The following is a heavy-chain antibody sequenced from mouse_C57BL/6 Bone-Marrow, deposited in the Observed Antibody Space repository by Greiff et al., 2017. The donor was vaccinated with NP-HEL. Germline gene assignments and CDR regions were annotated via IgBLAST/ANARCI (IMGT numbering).Heavy chain of an antibody. CDR2: IDPSDSET. CDR3: ASSYYDYDRYYAMDY. J-gene: IGHJ4*01. Sequence: VQLQQPGAELVRPGSSVKLSCKASGYTFTSYWMHWVKQRPIQGLEWIGNIDPSDSETHYNQKFKDKATLTVDKSYSTAYMQLSSLTSEDSAVYYCASSYYDYDRYYAMDYWGQGTSVTVSS. CDR1: GYTFTSYW. V-gene: IGHV1-52*01. D-gene: IGHD2-4*01.